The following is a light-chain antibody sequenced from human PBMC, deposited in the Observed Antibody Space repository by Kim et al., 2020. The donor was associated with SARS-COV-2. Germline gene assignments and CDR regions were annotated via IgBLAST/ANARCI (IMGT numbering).Light chain of an antibody. J-gene: IGKJ2*02. CDR1: HRISNF. V-gene: IGKV1-39*01. CDR2: AAT. Sequence: SASVGDRVTITCRASHRISNFVSWYQQKPGKAPKLLIYAATTLHSGVPSRFSGSGSGADFTLTISNLQAEDFATYYCQQSYNSPCTFGQGTKLEI. CDR3: QQSYNSPCT.